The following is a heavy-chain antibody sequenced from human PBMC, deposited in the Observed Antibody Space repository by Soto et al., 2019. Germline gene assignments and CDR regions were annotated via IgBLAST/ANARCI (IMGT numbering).Heavy chain of an antibody. CDR2: IIPIFGTA. CDR3: ARNLVGSSGWYWFDP. D-gene: IGHD6-19*01. V-gene: IGHV1-69*06. Sequence: QVQLVQSGAEVKKPGSSVKVSCKASGGTFSSYAISWVRQAPGQGLEWMGGIIPIFGTANYAQKFQGRVTITADKSTSTDYMELSSLRSEDTAVYYCARNLVGSSGWYWFDPWGQGTLVTVSS. J-gene: IGHJ5*02. CDR1: GGTFSSYA.